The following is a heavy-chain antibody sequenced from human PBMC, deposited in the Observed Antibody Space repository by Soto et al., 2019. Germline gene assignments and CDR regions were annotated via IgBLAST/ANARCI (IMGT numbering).Heavy chain of an antibody. CDR2: INHSGST. CDR3: ARGRYCSSTSCSRRLYYYYYMDV. Sequence: SETLSLTCAVYGGSFSGYYWSWIRQPPGKGLEWIGEINHSGSTNYNPSLKSRVTISVDTSKNQFSLKLGPVTAADTAVYYCARGRYCSSTSCSRRLYYYYYMDVWGKGTTVTVSS. CDR1: GGSFSGYY. V-gene: IGHV4-34*01. J-gene: IGHJ6*03. D-gene: IGHD2-2*01.